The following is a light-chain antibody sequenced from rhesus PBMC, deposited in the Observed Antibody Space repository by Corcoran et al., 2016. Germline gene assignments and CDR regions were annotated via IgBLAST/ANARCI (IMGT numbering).Light chain of an antibody. J-gene: IGKJ4*01. CDR1: QSLLHSSGYTH. Sequence: DIVMTQTPLSLSVTPGESASISCRSSQSLLHSSGYTHLHWYFQKPGQSPQLLLYEVSNRASGVPIRFSGSGSGTDFTLKISRVEAGDVGVYYCEQTLQTPLTFGGGTKVEIK. V-gene: IGKV2-78*01. CDR2: EVS. CDR3: EQTLQTPLT.